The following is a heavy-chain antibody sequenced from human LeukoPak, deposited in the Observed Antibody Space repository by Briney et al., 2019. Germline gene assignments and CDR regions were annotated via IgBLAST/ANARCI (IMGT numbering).Heavy chain of an antibody. V-gene: IGHV4-4*07. CDR1: GGSISSYY. CDR2: IYTSGST. Sequence: SETLSLTCTVSGGSISSYYWSWIRQPAGKGLEWIGRIYTSGSTNYNPSLKSRVTMSVDTSKNQFSLKLSSVTAADTAVYYCARVTMWLVPASNDHYYYYMDVWGKGTTVTVSS. CDR3: ARVTMWLVPASNDHYYYYMDV. D-gene: IGHD6-19*01. J-gene: IGHJ6*03.